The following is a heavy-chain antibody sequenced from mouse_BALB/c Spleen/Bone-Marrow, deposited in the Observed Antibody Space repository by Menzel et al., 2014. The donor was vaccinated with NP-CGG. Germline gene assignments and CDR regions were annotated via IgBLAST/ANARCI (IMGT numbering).Heavy chain of an antibody. V-gene: IGHV14-3*02. D-gene: IGHD2-2*01. Sequence: DVQLQESGAELVKPGASVKLSCTASGFNIKDTYMHWVKQRPEQGLEWIGRIDPANCNTKYDPKFQGKATITADTSSNTAYLQLSSLTSEDTAVYYCASYVYGYYFDYWGQGTTLTVSS. CDR3: ASYVYGYYFDY. J-gene: IGHJ2*01. CDR2: IDPANCNT. CDR1: GFNIKDTY.